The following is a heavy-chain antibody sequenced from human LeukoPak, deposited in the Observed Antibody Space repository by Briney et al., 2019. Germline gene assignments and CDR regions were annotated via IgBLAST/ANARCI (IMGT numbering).Heavy chain of an antibody. CDR1: GYTFTSYD. CDR3: ARSSVGARRRIDY. Sequence: ASVEVSCKASGYTFTSYDINWVRQATGQGLEWMGWMNPNSGNTGYAQKFQGRVTMTRSTSINTAYMELNSLTSENTAVYYCARSSVGARRRIDYWGQGSLVTVSS. D-gene: IGHD1-26*01. J-gene: IGHJ4*02. V-gene: IGHV1-8*01. CDR2: MNPNSGNT.